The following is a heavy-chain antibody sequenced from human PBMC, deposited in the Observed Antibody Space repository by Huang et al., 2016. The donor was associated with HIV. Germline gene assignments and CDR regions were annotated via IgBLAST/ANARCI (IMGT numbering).Heavy chain of an antibody. V-gene: IGHV3-7*01. CDR2: INQDGTEK. CDR3: ARDRRDVFDF. CDR1: GFTFTTYW. J-gene: IGHJ3*01. Sequence: EVQLVESGGGLVQPGGSLRLSCGASGFTFTTYWMTWVRQAPGKGLEWVANINQDGTEKYYVDSVKGRFTISRDNAEKSLYLRMNRLRAEDTAIYYCARDRRDVFDFWGQGTMVTVSS.